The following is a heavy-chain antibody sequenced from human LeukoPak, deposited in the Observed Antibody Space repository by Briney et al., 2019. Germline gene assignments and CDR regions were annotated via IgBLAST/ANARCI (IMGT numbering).Heavy chain of an antibody. CDR1: GYTFTSYG. CDR3: ARGGYYDFWSGTSGYYYYGMDV. D-gene: IGHD3-3*01. CDR2: ISAYNGNT. Sequence: ASVKVSCKASGYTFTSYGISWVRQAPGQGLERMGWISAYNGNTNYAQKLQGRVTMTTDTSTSTAYMELRSLRSDDTAVYYCARGGYYDFWSGTSGYYYYGMDVWGQGTTVTVSS. V-gene: IGHV1-18*01. J-gene: IGHJ6*02.